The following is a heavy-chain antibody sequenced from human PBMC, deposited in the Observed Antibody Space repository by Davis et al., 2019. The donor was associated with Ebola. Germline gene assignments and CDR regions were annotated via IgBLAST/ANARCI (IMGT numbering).Heavy chain of an antibody. CDR1: GCTFTAYY. CDR3: ARVLSGAAFH. V-gene: IGHV1-2*04. D-gene: IGHD3-10*02. J-gene: IGHJ4*02. CDR2: INPHSGVT. Sequence: AASVKVSCKASGCTFTAYYMHWVRQAPGQGLEWMGWINPHSGVTNYAQQFQGWVTMTTDTSINTAYMELSRLRSDDTAVYYCARVLSGAAFHWGQGTLVAVSS.